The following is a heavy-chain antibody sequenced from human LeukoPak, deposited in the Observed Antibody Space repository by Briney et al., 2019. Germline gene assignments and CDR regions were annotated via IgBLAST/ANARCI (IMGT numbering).Heavy chain of an antibody. CDR3: ARSGRYDYVWGCYRYLFDY. D-gene: IGHD3-16*02. CDR1: GGSISSSSYY. CDR2: INHSGST. J-gene: IGHJ4*02. V-gene: IGHV4-39*07. Sequence: SETLSLTCTVSGGSISSSSYYWSWIRQPPGKGLEWIGEINHSGSTNYNPSLKSRVTISVDTSKNQFSLKLSSVTAADTAVYYCARSGRYDYVWGCYRYLFDYWGQGTLVTVSS.